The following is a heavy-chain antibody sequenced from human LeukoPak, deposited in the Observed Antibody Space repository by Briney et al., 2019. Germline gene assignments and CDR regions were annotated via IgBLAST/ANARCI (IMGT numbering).Heavy chain of an antibody. CDR3: ARSRSSGWTYTAFDI. Sequence: PSETLSLTCTVSGGSISNYYWSWIRQSPGKGLEWIGSIYYSGSTYYNPSLKSRVTISVDTSKNQFPLKLSSVTAADTAFYYCARSRSSGWTYTAFDIWGQGTMVTVSS. CDR1: GGSISNYY. V-gene: IGHV4-39*06. D-gene: IGHD6-19*01. CDR2: IYYSGST. J-gene: IGHJ3*02.